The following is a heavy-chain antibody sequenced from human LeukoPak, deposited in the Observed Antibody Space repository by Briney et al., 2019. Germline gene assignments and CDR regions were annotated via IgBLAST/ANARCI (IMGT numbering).Heavy chain of an antibody. CDR2: IIPIFGTA. J-gene: IGHJ4*02. CDR1: GFTFSSYA. CDR3: ARSSGSYFDFDY. V-gene: IGHV1-69*01. Sequence: GGSLRLSCAASGFTFSSYAISWVRQAPGQGLEWMGGIIPIFGTANYAQKFQGRVTITADESTSTAYMELSSLRSEDTAVYYCARSSGSYFDFDYWGQGTLVTVSS. D-gene: IGHD1-26*01.